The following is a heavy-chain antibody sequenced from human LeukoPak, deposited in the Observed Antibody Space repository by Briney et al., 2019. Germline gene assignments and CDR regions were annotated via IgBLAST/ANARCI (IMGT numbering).Heavy chain of an antibody. CDR1: GFTFSSYG. CDR3: ALDRGDGSGSVMDY. D-gene: IGHD3-10*01. J-gene: IGHJ4*02. Sequence: PGRSLRLSCAASGFTFSSYGMHWGRQARGKGLDREAVISYDGSNKFYADSVKGRFSISRDNSKNTLYLQMNSLRAEDTAVYYCALDRGDGSGSVMDYWGQGTLVTVSS. CDR2: ISYDGSNK. V-gene: IGHV3-30*03.